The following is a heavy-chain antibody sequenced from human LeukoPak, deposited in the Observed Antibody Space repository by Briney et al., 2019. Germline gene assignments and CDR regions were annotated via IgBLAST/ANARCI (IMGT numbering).Heavy chain of an antibody. CDR1: GFIFSTNG. D-gene: IGHD1-7*01. J-gene: IGHJ4*02. CDR3: GRDGLAGTMEIDY. Sequence: GGSLRLSCAASGFIFSTNGMNWVRQAPGEGLEWVSYISGSSTTVKYADSVKGRFTISRDNVKNSLYLQMNSLRAEDTAVYYCGRDGLAGTMEIDYWGQGTLVTVSS. V-gene: IGHV3-48*01. CDR2: ISGSSTTV.